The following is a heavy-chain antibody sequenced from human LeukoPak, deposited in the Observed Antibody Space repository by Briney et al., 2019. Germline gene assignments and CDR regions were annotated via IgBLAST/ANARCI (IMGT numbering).Heavy chain of an antibody. D-gene: IGHD6-13*01. J-gene: IGHJ4*02. CDR3: GRQAAAGAGGDY. CDR1: GGSISSSSYY. Sequence: SETLSLTCTVSGGSISSSSYYWGWIRQPPGKGLEWIGSIYYSGSTYYNPSLKSRVTISVDTSKNQFSLKLSSVTAADTAVYYCGRQAAAGAGGDYWDQGTLVTVSS. V-gene: IGHV4-39*01. CDR2: IYYSGST.